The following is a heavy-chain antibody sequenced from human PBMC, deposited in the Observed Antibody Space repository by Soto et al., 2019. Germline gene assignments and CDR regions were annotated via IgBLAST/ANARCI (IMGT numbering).Heavy chain of an antibody. CDR3: ARMASFGTLNWFDP. V-gene: IGHV1-8*01. J-gene: IGHJ5*02. CDR1: GYTFTNYD. Sequence: QVQLVQSGAEIRKPGASVRVSCKASGYTFTNYDVNWVRQVPGQGLEWMGWLNPGSGDTGYAQKFQGRVTMTRNTSIGTAYMELSSLRSEDTAIYYCARMASFGTLNWFDPWGQGTLVTVSS. CDR2: LNPGSGDT. D-gene: IGHD3-16*01.